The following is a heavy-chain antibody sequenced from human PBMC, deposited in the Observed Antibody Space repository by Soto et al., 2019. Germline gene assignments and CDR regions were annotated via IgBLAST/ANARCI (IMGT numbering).Heavy chain of an antibody. CDR2: ISVSGNII. Sequence: EVQLVESGGNLVQPGGSLRLSCAASGFTFSTYEFNWVRQAPGRGLEWISYISVSGNIIKYADSVKGRFTISRDNAENSLHLNMISLRVDDTALYFCVRDTMRASAAASLDYWGQGTQVIVSS. CDR1: GFTFSTYE. J-gene: IGHJ4*02. D-gene: IGHD6-13*01. V-gene: IGHV3-48*03. CDR3: VRDTMRASAAASLDY.